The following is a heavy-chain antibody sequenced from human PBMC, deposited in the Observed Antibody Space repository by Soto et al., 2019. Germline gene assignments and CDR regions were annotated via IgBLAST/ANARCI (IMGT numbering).Heavy chain of an antibody. CDR2: IRGSGGRT. CDR1: GFTFSSYA. D-gene: IGHD3-3*01. J-gene: IGHJ6*02. V-gene: IGHV3-23*01. CDR3: AEASNSFDFWSVYFDSPGYYYDMYV. Sequence: EVQLLESGGGVVQPGGSLRLSCAASGFTFSSYAMSWVRQAPGKGLEWVSAIRGSGGRTYYADSVKGRFTISRDNSKNSLYLQMNSLRAEDPAVYYFAEASNSFDFWSVYFDSPGYYYDMYVWGQGTTVTVS.